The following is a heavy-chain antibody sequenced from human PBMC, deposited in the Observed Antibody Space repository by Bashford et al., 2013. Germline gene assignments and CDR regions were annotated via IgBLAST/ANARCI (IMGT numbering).Heavy chain of an antibody. CDR1: GYTFTDYH. Sequence: SVKVSCTASGYTFTDYHVHWVRQAPGQGLEWMGRIIPILGIANYAQKFQGRVTITADKSTSTAYMELSSLRSDDTAVYFCARDGPVVGVWNAFDVWGQGTVVTVSS. CDR3: ARDGPVVGVWNAFDV. CDR2: IIPILGIA. J-gene: IGHJ3*01. D-gene: IGHD1-26*01. V-gene: IGHV1-69*04.